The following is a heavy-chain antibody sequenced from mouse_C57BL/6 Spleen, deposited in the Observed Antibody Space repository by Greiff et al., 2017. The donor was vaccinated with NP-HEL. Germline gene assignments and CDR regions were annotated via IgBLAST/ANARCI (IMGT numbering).Heavy chain of an antibody. CDR2: IHPSDSDT. J-gene: IGHJ1*03. D-gene: IGHD1-1*01. V-gene: IGHV1-74*01. CDR1: GYTFTSYW. CDR3: AFIRGWYFDV. Sequence: QVQLQQPGAELVKPGASVKVSCKASGYTFTSYWMHWVKQRPGQGLEWIGRIHPSDSDTNYTQKFKGKATLTVDKSSSTAYMQLIILTSEDSAVYYCAFIRGWYFDVWGTGTTVTVSS.